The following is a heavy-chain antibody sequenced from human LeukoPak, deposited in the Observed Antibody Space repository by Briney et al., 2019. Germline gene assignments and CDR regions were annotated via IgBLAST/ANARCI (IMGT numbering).Heavy chain of an antibody. Sequence: SETLSLTCTVSGASIISGNYFWGWVRQPPGKRLEWIGSWHHSGITDYNPSLKSRVTIVADTSKHQFSLKLASVAAADSAVYFCARQYEFWGQGTLVTVSS. D-gene: IGHD3-10*01. J-gene: IGHJ4*02. CDR3: ARQYEF. V-gene: IGHV4-39*01. CDR2: WHHSGIT. CDR1: GASIISGNYF.